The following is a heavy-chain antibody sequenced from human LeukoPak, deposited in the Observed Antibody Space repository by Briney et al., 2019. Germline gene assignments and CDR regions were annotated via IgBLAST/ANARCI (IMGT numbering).Heavy chain of an antibody. V-gene: IGHV3-9*01. Sequence: PGRSPRLSCTASGFNFDEYAMYWVRQAPGKGLEWVSGISWTGDRTTYADSVKGRFTISRDNAKKSLYLQMNSLRAEDTAVYYCARAADYDILTLGTNYYYYGMDVWGQGTTVTVSS. CDR2: ISWTGDRT. CDR1: GFNFDEYA. J-gene: IGHJ6*02. D-gene: IGHD3-9*01. CDR3: ARAADYDILTLGTNYYYYGMDV.